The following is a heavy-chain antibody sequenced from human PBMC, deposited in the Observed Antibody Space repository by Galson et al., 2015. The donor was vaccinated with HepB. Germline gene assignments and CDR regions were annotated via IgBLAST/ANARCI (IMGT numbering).Heavy chain of an antibody. D-gene: IGHD4-23*01. Sequence: SVKVSCKASGGTFSSYAISWVRQAPGQGLEWMGGIIPIFGTANYAQKFQGRVTITADESTSTAYMELSSLRSEDTAVYYCAREGGRTTVVTPDYYYGMDVWGQGTTVTVSS. V-gene: IGHV1-69*13. J-gene: IGHJ6*02. CDR1: GGTFSSYA. CDR3: AREGGRTTVVTPDYYYGMDV. CDR2: IIPIFGTA.